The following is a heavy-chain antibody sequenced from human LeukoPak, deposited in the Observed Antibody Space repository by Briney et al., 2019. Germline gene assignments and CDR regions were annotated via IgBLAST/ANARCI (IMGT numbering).Heavy chain of an antibody. CDR3: ARGIAAADTFSDY. Sequence: SETLSLTCTVSGGSISSSSYYWGWIRQPPGKGLEWIGSIYYSGSTYYNPSLKSRVTISVDASKNQFSLKLSSVTAADTAVYYCARGIAAADTFSDYWGQGTLVTVSS. V-gene: IGHV4-39*07. CDR2: IYYSGST. CDR1: GGSISSSSYY. J-gene: IGHJ4*02. D-gene: IGHD6-13*01.